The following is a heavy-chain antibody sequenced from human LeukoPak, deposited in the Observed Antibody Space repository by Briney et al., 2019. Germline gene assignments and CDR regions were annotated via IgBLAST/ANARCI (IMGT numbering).Heavy chain of an antibody. CDR3: ARGPSVTIFGVVPYYFDL. CDR2: TYPSEAT. CDR1: GVSISLYH. V-gene: IGHV4-4*07. D-gene: IGHD3-3*01. Sequence: PSETLSLTCNVSGVSISLYHWNWLRQPAGKGLEWIGRTYPSEATRYNPSLNSRVTMSLDTSSNQLSLKLSSVTAADTAVYYCARGPSVTIFGVVPYYFDLWGRGTLVSVSP. J-gene: IGHJ2*01.